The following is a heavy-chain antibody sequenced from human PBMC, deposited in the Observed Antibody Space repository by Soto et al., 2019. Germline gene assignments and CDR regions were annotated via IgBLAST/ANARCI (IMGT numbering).Heavy chain of an antibody. V-gene: IGHV3-30*18. CDR2: MSYDGSK. CDR1: GFTFSSYG. Sequence: QVQLVESGGGVVQPGRSLRLSCAAAGFTFSSYGMHWVRQAPGTGLEWVAVMSYDGSKYYADTVKGRFTISRDNSKNKLYMQINSLRPEDTAVYYCAKDFTPWFGDYFYYYYGMDVWGQGTTVTVSS. CDR3: AKDFTPWFGDYFYYYYGMDV. D-gene: IGHD4-17*01. J-gene: IGHJ6*02.